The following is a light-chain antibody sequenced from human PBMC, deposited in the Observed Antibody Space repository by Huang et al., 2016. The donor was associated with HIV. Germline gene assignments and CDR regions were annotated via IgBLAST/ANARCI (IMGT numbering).Light chain of an antibody. CDR2: AAS. Sequence: EIVLTQSPGTLSLSPGARATLSCKTSQRVSSTYLAWFQQKSGQAPRLLIYAASRRASGTPDRITGSGSGTDFTLTISRLEPEDFAVYYCQQYQTSPFTVGPGTKVDIQ. J-gene: IGKJ3*01. CDR1: QRVSSTY. CDR3: QQYQTSPFT. V-gene: IGKV3-20*01.